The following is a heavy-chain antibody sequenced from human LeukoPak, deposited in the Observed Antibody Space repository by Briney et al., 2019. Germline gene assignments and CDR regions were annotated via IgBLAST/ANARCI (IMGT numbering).Heavy chain of an antibody. V-gene: IGHV4-39*01. CDR1: GGSISSDDYY. CDR2: VYYSGST. CDR3: ARHPSGYYEN. D-gene: IGHD5-12*01. J-gene: IGHJ4*02. Sequence: PSQTLSLTCTVSGGSISSDDYYWAWIRQPPGKGLEWVASVYYSGSTYYSPSLKSRVTISRDTTKNQFSLRLSSVTAADTAIYFCARHPSGYYENWGQGTLVTVSS.